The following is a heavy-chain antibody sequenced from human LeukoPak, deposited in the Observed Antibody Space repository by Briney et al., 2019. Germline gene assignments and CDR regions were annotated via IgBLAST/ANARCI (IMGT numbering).Heavy chain of an antibody. CDR1: GYSISSGYY. V-gene: IGHV4-38-2*02. CDR3: ASGGGTTVTTLDY. Sequence: SETLSLTCTVSGYSISSGYYWGWIRQPPGKGLEWIGRIYTSGSTNYNPSLKSRVTISVDTSKNQFSLKLSSVTAADTAVYYCASGGGTTVTTLDYWGQGTLVTVSS. J-gene: IGHJ4*02. D-gene: IGHD4-17*01. CDR2: IYTSGST.